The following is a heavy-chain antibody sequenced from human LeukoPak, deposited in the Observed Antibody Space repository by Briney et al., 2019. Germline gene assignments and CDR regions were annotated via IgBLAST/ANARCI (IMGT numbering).Heavy chain of an antibody. CDR3: ARDSSGWYGDAFDI. D-gene: IGHD6-19*01. CDR1: GGTFSSYA. V-gene: IGHV1-69*04. Sequence: SVKVSCKASGGTFSSYAISWVRQAPGQGLEWMGRIIPILGIANYAQKFQGSVTITADKSTSTAYMELSSLRSEDTAVYYCARDSSGWYGDAFDIWGQGTMVTVSS. CDR2: IIPILGIA. J-gene: IGHJ3*02.